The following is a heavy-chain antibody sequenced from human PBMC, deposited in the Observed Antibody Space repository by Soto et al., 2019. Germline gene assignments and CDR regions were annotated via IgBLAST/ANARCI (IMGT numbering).Heavy chain of an antibody. CDR1: GGTFSSYT. CDR2: IIPILGIA. CDR3: ASAPTAGGMDV. V-gene: IGHV1-69*02. Sequence: QVQLVQSGAEVKKPGSSVKVSCKASGGTFSSYTISWVRQAPGQGLEWMGRIIPILGIANYAQKFKGRVTITADKSTSTAYMELSSLRSEDTAVYYCASAPTAGGMDVWGQGTTVTVSS. J-gene: IGHJ6*02.